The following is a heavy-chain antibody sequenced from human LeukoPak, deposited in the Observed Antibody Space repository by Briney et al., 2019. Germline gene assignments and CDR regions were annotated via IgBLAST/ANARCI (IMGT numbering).Heavy chain of an antibody. D-gene: IGHD3/OR15-3a*01. CDR1: GFTFSTYA. Sequence: GALRLSCAASGFTFSTYAMHWVRQAPGKGLEYVSAISSNGGSTYYANSVKGRFTISRDNSKNTLYLQMGGLRAEDMAVYYCARAGNGYDFWSGPYDYWGQGTLVTVSS. CDR2: ISSNGGST. V-gene: IGHV3-64*01. CDR3: ARAGNGYDFWSGPYDY. J-gene: IGHJ4*02.